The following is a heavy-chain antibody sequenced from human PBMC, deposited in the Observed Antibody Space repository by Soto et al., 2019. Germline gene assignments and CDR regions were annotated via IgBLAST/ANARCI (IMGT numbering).Heavy chain of an antibody. J-gene: IGHJ5*02. CDR3: AKHRVWFGELGP. D-gene: IGHD3-10*01. Sequence: GGSLRLSCAASGFPFSVYAMSWVRQAPGKGLEWVSAISGTNGRTYYVDSVKGRFSMSRDNSKNMLYLQMNSLRAEDTAVYYCAKHRVWFGELGPWGQGTLVTVSS. CDR2: ISGTNGRT. CDR1: GFPFSVYA. V-gene: IGHV3-23*01.